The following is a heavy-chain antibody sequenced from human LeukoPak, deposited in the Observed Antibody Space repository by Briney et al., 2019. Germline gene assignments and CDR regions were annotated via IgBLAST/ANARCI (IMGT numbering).Heavy chain of an antibody. CDR1: GGSISSYY. D-gene: IGHD1-26*01. CDR3: ARDAGEGATLNCFDY. V-gene: IGHV4-4*07. CDR2: IYTSGST. J-gene: IGHJ4*02. Sequence: SETLSLTCTVSGGSISSYYWSWIRQPAGKGLEWIGRIYTSGSTNYNPSLKSRVTISVDTSKNQFSLKLSSVTAADTAVYYCARDAGEGATLNCFDYWGQGTLVTVSS.